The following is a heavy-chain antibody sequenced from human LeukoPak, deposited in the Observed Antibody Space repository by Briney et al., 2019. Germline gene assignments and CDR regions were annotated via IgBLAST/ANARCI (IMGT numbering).Heavy chain of an antibody. V-gene: IGHV4-59*01. D-gene: IGHD6-13*01. CDR3: ARVDSSSWYSLPGYNWFDP. CDR1: GGSISSYY. J-gene: IGHJ5*02. Sequence: SETLSLTCTVSGGSISSYYWSWIRQPPGKGLEWIGYIYYSGSTNYNPSLKSRVTISVDTSKNQFSLKLSSVTAADTAVYYCARVDSSSWYSLPGYNWFDPWGQGTLVTVSS. CDR2: IYYSGST.